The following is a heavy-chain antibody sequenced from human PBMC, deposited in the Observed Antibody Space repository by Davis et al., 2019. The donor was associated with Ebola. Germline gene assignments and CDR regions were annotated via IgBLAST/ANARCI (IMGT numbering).Heavy chain of an antibody. CDR2: IYHSGST. Sequence: MPSETLSLTCAVSGGSISSTNWWSWVRQPPGKGLEWIGEIYHSGSTNYNPSLKSRVTISVDKSKNQFSLKLSSVTAADTAVYYCARGSYASGSYTFDPWGQGTLVRVSS. CDR1: GGSISSTNW. V-gene: IGHV4-4*02. J-gene: IGHJ5*02. D-gene: IGHD3-10*01. CDR3: ARGSYASGSYTFDP.